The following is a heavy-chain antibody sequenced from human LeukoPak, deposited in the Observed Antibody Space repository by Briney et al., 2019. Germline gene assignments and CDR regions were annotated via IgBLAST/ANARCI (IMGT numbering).Heavy chain of an antibody. Sequence: GSLRLSCAASGFTVSSNYMSWVRQAPGKGLEWVSVIYSGGSTYYADSVKGRFTISRDNSKNTLYLQMNSLRAEDTAVYYCAREGYYDILTGYRPHIGDGMDVWGQGTTVTVSS. CDR2: IYSGGST. D-gene: IGHD3-9*01. CDR3: AREGYYDILTGYRPHIGDGMDV. V-gene: IGHV3-53*01. J-gene: IGHJ6*02. CDR1: GFTVSSNY.